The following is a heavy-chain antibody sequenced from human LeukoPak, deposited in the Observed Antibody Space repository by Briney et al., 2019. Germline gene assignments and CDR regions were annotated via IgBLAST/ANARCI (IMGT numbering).Heavy chain of an antibody. V-gene: IGHV4-59*01. CDR2: IYYSGST. D-gene: IGHD5-24*01. CDR1: GGSIRSYY. Sequence: SETLSLTCTVSGGSIRSYYWSWIRQPPGKGLEWIGYIYYSGSTNYNPSLKSRVTISVDTSKNQFSLKLSSVAAADTAVYYCAREVGDGYNLYDYWGQGTLVTVSS. CDR3: AREVGDGYNLYDY. J-gene: IGHJ4*02.